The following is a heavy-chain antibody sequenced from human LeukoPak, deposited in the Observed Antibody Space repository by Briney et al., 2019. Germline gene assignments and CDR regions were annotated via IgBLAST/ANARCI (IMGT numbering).Heavy chain of an antibody. CDR1: GGSISSSSYY. D-gene: IGHD4/OR15-4a*01. V-gene: IGHV4-39*07. J-gene: IGHJ3*01. CDR2: IYYSGST. Sequence: SETLSLTCTVSGGSISSSSYYWGWIRQPPGKGLEWIGSIYYSGSTYYNPSLKSRVTISVDTSKNQFSLKLSSVTAADTAVYYCARRAPPMTMGPDVLDFWGQGTMVTVSS. CDR3: ARRAPPMTMGPDVLDF.